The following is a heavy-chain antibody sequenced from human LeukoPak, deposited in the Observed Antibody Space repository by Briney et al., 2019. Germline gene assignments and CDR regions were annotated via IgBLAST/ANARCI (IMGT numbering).Heavy chain of an antibody. CDR3: ARYYYDSSGYYGAYYYYMDV. Sequence: PGGSLRLSCAASGFTLSSNYMSWVRQAPGKGLESVSVIYSGGSTYYADSVKGRFTTSRDNSKNTLYLQMNSLRAEDTAVYYCARYYYDSSGYYGAYYYYMDVWGKGTTVTVSS. D-gene: IGHD3-22*01. CDR1: GFTLSSNY. CDR2: IYSGGST. V-gene: IGHV3-53*01. J-gene: IGHJ6*03.